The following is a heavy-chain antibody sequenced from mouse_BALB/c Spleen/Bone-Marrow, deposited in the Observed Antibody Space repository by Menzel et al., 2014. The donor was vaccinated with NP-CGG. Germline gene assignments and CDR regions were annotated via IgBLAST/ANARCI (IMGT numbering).Heavy chain of an antibody. CDR3: ARGYDYDSFAY. CDR2: IWAGGST. D-gene: IGHD2-4*01. J-gene: IGHJ3*01. V-gene: IGHV2-9*02. Sequence: VQLVESGPGLVAPSQSLSITCTVSGFSLTTYGVYWVRQPPGKGLEWLGVIWAGGSTNYNSALMSRLSISKGNSKSQVFLKMNSLQTDDTAMYYCARGYDYDSFAYWGQGTLVTVSA. CDR1: GFSLTTYG.